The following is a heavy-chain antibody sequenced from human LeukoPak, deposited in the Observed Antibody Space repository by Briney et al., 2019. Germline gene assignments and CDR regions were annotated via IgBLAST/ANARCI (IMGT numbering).Heavy chain of an antibody. J-gene: IGHJ4*02. CDR2: IFSGGST. CDR3: AREDRYGSGSFDY. V-gene: IGHV3-53*04. CDR1: GFTVSSNY. Sequence: GGSLRLSCAASGFTVSSNYMSWVRQAPGKGLEWVSVIFSGGSTYYADSVKGRFTISRHNSKNTLYLQMNSLRAEDTAVYYCAREDRYGSGSFDYWGQGTLVTVSS. D-gene: IGHD3-10*01.